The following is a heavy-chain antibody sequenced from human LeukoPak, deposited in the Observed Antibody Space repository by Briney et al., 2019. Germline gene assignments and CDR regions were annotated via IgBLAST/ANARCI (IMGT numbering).Heavy chain of an antibody. Sequence: PGGSLRLSCAASGFTFRSYAMHWVRQAPGKGLEWVAVISYDGSKKYYADSVKGRFTLSRDNSKNTLYLQMNSLRAEDTAVYYCTSGPPTYGYWGQGTLVTVSS. CDR3: TSGPPTYGY. V-gene: IGHV3-30*01. J-gene: IGHJ4*02. CDR1: GFTFRSYA. CDR2: ISYDGSKK. D-gene: IGHD3-16*01.